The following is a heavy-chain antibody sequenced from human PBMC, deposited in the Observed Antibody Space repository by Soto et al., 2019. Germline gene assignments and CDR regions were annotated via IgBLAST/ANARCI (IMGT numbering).Heavy chain of an antibody. CDR1: DGSISGLY. CDR3: AGLRTHSVMDA. CDR2: IYSSGTT. Sequence: QVQLQESGPGLVKPSETLSLTCSVSDGSISGLYWTWVRQPPGKGLEWIGWIYSSGTTNYNPSLKSRVTVSVDTTTNPLSLKLNPVTAADTAICYCAGLRTHSVMDAWGKGTTVTVSS. D-gene: IGHD2-15*01. V-gene: IGHV4-59*08. J-gene: IGHJ6*03.